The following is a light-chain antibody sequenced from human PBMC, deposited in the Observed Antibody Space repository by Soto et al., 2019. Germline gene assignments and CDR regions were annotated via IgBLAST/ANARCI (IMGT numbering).Light chain of an antibody. CDR3: QTWDTGARVV. CDR1: SGHSNYA. CDR2: LSSDGSH. Sequence: QLVLTQSPSASASLGASVKLTCTLSSGHSNYAIAWHQQQPEKGPRYLMKLSSDGSHSKGDGIPDRFSGSSSGAERYLTISSLQSEDEAYDYCQTWDTGARVVFGGVTKLTVL. V-gene: IGLV4-69*01. J-gene: IGLJ2*01.